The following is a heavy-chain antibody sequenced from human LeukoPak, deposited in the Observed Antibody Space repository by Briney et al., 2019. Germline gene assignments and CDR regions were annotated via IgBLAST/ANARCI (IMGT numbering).Heavy chain of an antibody. CDR3: ARSPTYFYDSSGYPNGFDI. V-gene: IGHV4-59*08. CDR2: IYYSGDT. D-gene: IGHD3-22*01. CDR1: SGSISTYY. Sequence: SETLSLTCTVSSGSISTYYWSWIRQPPGKGLEWIAYIYYSGDTNYNPSLKSRVTISLDTSNNQFSLKLRSVTAADTAVYYCARSPTYFYDSSGYPNGFDIWGQGTMVTVSS. J-gene: IGHJ3*02.